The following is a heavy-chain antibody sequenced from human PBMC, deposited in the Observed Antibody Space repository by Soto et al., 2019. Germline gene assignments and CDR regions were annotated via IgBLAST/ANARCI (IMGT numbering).Heavy chain of an antibody. CDR3: ARDLVGGYDSSGYGWFDP. CDR1: GGSISSGGYY. V-gene: IGHV4-31*03. D-gene: IGHD3-22*01. Sequence: QVQLQESGPGLVKPSQTLSLTCTVSGGSISSGGYYWSWIRRHPGKGLEWIGYIYYSGSTYYNPSLKSRVTISVDTSKNQFSLKLSSVTAADTAVYYCARDLVGGYDSSGYGWFDPWGQGTLVTVSS. J-gene: IGHJ5*02. CDR2: IYYSGST.